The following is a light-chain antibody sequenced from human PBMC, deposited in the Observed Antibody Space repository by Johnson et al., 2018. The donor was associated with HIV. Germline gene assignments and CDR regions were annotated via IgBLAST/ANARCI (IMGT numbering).Light chain of an antibody. V-gene: IGLV1-51*01. CDR1: SSNIGNNY. CDR2: DDN. J-gene: IGLJ1*01. CDR3: GTWDTSLSAGEV. Sequence: QSVLTQPPSVSAAPGKKVTISCSGSSSNIGNNYVSWYQQLPGTAPKLLIYDDNKRPSGIPDRFSGSKSGTSATLGITGLQTGDEADYYCGTWDTSLSAGEVFGTGTKVTVL.